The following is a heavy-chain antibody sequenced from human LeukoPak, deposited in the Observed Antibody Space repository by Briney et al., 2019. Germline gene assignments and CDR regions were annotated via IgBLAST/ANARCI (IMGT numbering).Heavy chain of an antibody. CDR3: AVGYCSSTSCSFPCDY. CDR1: GYTFTSYA. Sequence: ASVKVSCKASGYTFTSYAMHWVRQAPGQRLEWMGRINAGNGNTKYSQKFQGRVTITRDTSASTAYMELSSLRSEDTAVYYCAVGYCSSTSCSFPCDYWGQGTLVTVSS. V-gene: IGHV1-3*01. J-gene: IGHJ4*02. D-gene: IGHD2-2*01. CDR2: INAGNGNT.